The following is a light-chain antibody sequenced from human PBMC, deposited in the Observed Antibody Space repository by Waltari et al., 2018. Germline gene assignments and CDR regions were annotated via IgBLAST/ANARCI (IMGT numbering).Light chain of an antibody. CDR2: EVS. V-gene: IGKV2D-29*01. CDR3: QQYDNYWT. J-gene: IGKJ1*01. CDR1: QSLLHSDGKTH. Sequence: DVVMTQTPLALSVTPGQPASISCKSSQSLLHSDGKTHLYWYLQKPGQPPQLLIYEVSNRFSGVPDKFSGSGSGTDFTLKISSLEPEDFAVYYCQQYDNYWTFGQGTKVEMK.